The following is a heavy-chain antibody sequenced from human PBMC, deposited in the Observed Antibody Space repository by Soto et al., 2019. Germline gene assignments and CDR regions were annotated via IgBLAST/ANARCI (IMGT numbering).Heavy chain of an antibody. CDR3: TRTYGDYFADF. J-gene: IGHJ4*02. V-gene: IGHV4-39*01. Sequence: SETLSLTCTVSGGSISSSSYYWGWIRQPPGKGLEWIGSIYYSGSTYYNPSLKSRVTISVDTSKNQFSLKLSSVTAADTAVYYCTRTYGDYFADFWGQGNLVTVSS. D-gene: IGHD4-17*01. CDR1: GGSISSSSYY. CDR2: IYYSGST.